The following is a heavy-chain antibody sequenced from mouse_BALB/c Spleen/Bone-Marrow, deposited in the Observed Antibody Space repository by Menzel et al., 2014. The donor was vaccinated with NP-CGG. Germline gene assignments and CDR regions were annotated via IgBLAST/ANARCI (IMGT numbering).Heavy chain of an antibody. CDR3: ARSHGYYPYWYFDV. V-gene: IGHV1-69*02. CDR2: IDPSDSET. D-gene: IGHD2-3*01. Sequence: QVQLKQSGAELVKPGAPVKPSCKASGYTFTGYWMNWVKQRPGRGLEWIGRIDPSDSETHYNQKFKDKATLTVDKSSSTAYIQLSSLTSEDSAVYYCARSHGYYPYWYFDVWGAGTTVTVSS. J-gene: IGHJ1*01. CDR1: GYTFTGYW.